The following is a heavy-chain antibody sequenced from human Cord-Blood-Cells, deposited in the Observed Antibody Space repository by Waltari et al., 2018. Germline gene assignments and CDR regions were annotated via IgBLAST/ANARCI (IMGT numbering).Heavy chain of an antibody. J-gene: IGHJ2*01. CDR2: IYYSGST. V-gene: IGHV4-59*01. Sequence: QVQLQESGPGLVKPSETLSLTCTVSGGSISSYYWSWIRQPPGKGLEWIGYIYYSGSTTYNPSLKSRVTISVDTSKNQFSLKLSSVTAADTAVYYCARRGSGIRRYFDLWGRGTLVTVSS. CDR1: GGSISSYY. D-gene: IGHD3-10*01. CDR3: ARRGSGIRRYFDL.